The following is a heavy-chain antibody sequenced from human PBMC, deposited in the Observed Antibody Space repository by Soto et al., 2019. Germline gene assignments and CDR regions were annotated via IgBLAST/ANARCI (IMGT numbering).Heavy chain of an antibody. J-gene: IGHJ6*02. CDR2: ISYDGSNK. CDR1: GFTFSSYG. CDR3: AKDRAIGWFGEPMGYGMDV. V-gene: IGHV3-30*18. D-gene: IGHD3-10*01. Sequence: QVQLVESGGGVVQPGRSLRLSCAASGFTFSSYGMHWVRQAPGKGLEWVAVISYDGSNKYYADSVKGRFTISRDNSKNTLYLQMNSLRAEDTAVYYCAKDRAIGWFGEPMGYGMDVWGQGTTVTVSS.